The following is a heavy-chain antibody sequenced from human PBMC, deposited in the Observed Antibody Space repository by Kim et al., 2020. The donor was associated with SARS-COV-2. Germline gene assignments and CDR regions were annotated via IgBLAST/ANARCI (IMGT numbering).Heavy chain of an antibody. CDR3: TRVNPIAGGWYDAFD. Sequence: GGSLRLSCAASGFTFSGSTTHWVRQASGKGLEWVGRIRSKANSYATAYAASVKNRLTIPRDDSKNTAYLQMNSLKTEDTAVYYCTRVNPIAGGWYDAFD. CDR1: GFTFSGST. J-gene: IGHJ3*02. CDR2: IRSKANSYAT. V-gene: IGHV3-73*01. D-gene: IGHD6-19*01.